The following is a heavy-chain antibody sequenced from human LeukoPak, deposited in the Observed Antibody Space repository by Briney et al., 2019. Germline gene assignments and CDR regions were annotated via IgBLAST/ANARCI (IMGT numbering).Heavy chain of an antibody. V-gene: IGHV3-33*01. CDR3: ARAFTSTGYYYVEY. J-gene: IGHJ4*02. CDR2: IWYDGNNK. Sequence: GGSLRLSCAAAGFTFSSFGMDWVRQAPGKWLELVAVIWYDGNNKYYADSVKGRFTSSRDNSKNTLYLQMNSRRAEDTAVYYCARAFTSTGYYYVEYWGQGTLVTVSS. D-gene: IGHD3-22*01. CDR1: GFTFSSFG.